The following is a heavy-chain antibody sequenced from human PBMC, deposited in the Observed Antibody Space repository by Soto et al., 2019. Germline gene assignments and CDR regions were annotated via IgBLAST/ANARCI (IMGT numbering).Heavy chain of an antibody. CDR2: IQNDGSNE. Sequence: PGGSLRLSCAASGFTFSTYGMHWIRQAPGKGLEWVTAIQNDGSNEWYADSVKGRFTISRDNSRNTLFLQMNSLRAEDTAVYYWGRGNWMVGTITSFDNGGQGPLVPVSS. CDR3: GRGNWMVGTITSFDN. V-gene: IGHV3-33*01. D-gene: IGHD5-12*01. CDR1: GFTFSTYG. J-gene: IGHJ4*02.